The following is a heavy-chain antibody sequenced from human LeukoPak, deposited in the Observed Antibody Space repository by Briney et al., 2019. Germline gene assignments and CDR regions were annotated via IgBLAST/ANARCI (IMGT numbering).Heavy chain of an antibody. D-gene: IGHD3-10*01. Sequence: SVKVSCKASGGTFSSYAISWVRQAPGQGLEWMGRIIPIFGTANYAQKFQGRVTITTDESTSTAYMELSSLRSEDTAVYYCARGRRRFDGSGSYDGWFDPWGQGALVTVSS. J-gene: IGHJ5*02. V-gene: IGHV1-69*05. CDR1: GGTFSSYA. CDR2: IIPIFGTA. CDR3: ARGRRRFDGSGSYDGWFDP.